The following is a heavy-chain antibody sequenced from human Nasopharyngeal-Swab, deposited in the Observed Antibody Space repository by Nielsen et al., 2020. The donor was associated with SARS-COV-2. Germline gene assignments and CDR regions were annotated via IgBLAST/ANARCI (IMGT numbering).Heavy chain of an antibody. CDR3: ARVVDFS. D-gene: IGHD2/OR15-2a*01. CDR2: ISSSSSTI. Sequence: GVLKISCAASGFTFSSYSMNWVRQAPGKGLEWVSYISSSSSTIYYADSVKGRFTISRDNAKNSLYLQMNSLRDEDTAVYYCARVVDFSWGQGTLVTVSS. J-gene: IGHJ4*02. CDR1: GFTFSSYS. V-gene: IGHV3-48*02.